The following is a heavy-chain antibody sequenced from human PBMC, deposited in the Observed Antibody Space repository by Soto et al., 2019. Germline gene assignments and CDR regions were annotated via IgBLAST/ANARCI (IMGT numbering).Heavy chain of an antibody. Sequence: GGSLSLSCAASGFTFSSYSMNWVRQAPGKGLEWVSYISCSSSTIYYADSVKGRFTISRDNAKNSLYLQMNSLRDEDTAVYYCARCRDYDSSGYFAYLIDYWGQGTLVTVSS. CDR2: ISCSSSTI. J-gene: IGHJ4*02. CDR1: GFTFSSYS. V-gene: IGHV3-48*02. D-gene: IGHD3-22*01. CDR3: ARCRDYDSSGYFAYLIDY.